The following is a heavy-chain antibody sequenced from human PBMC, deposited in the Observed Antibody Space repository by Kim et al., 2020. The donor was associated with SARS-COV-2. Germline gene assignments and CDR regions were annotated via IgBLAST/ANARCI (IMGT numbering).Heavy chain of an antibody. CDR2: INPNSGGT. CDR3: ARSYYDSSGYFPRY. Sequence: ASVKVSCKASGYTFTGYYMHWVRQAPGQGLEWMGWINPNSGGTNYAQKFQGRVTMTRDTSISTAYMELSRLRSDDTAVYYCARSYYDSSGYFPRYWGQGTLVTVSS. CDR1: GYTFTGYY. J-gene: IGHJ4*02. V-gene: IGHV1-2*02. D-gene: IGHD3-22*01.